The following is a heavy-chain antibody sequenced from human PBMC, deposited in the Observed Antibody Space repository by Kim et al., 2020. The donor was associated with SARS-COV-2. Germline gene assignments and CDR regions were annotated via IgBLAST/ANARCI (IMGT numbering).Heavy chain of an antibody. V-gene: IGHV3-66*01. J-gene: IGHJ4*02. Sequence: SVKGRFTISRDNSKNTLYLQMNNLRAEDTAVYYCARDTRIATGGDYFDFWGQGTLVTVSS. CDR3: ARDTRIATGGDYFDF. D-gene: IGHD2-21*01.